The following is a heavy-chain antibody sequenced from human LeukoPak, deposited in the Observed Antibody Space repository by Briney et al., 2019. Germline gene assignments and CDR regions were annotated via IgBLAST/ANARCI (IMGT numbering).Heavy chain of an antibody. CDR1: GYTFTGYY. CDR3: ASSGSSPYYFDY. D-gene: IGHD3-10*01. CDR2: INPNSGGT. J-gene: IGHJ4*02. V-gene: IGHV1-2*02. Sequence: ASVKVSCKASGYTFTGYYMHWVRQAPGQGLEWMGWINPNSGGTNYAQKFQGRVTMTTDTSTSTAYMELRSLRSDDTAVYYCASSGSSPYYFDYWGQGTLVTVSS.